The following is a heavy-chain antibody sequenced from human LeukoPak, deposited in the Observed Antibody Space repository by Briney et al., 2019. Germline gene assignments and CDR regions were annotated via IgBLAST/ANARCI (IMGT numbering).Heavy chain of an antibody. CDR1: GFTFSSYS. Sequence: GGSLRLSCAASGFTFSSYSMNWVRQAPGKGLEWVSSISSSSSYIYYADSVKGRFTISRDNAKNSLYLQMNSLRAEDTAVYYCARDARQGNYDILTGYYIGPIYYYYGMDVWGQGTTVTVSS. CDR3: ARDARQGNYDILTGYYIGPIYYYYGMDV. J-gene: IGHJ6*02. V-gene: IGHV3-21*01. CDR2: ISSSSSYI. D-gene: IGHD3-9*01.